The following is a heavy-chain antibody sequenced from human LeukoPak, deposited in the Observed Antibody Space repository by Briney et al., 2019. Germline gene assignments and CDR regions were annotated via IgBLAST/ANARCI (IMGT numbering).Heavy chain of an antibody. CDR3: ARSPLMTTFLVDF. V-gene: IGHV3-20*04. Sequence: PGGSLRLSCAASGFTFDDYGMDWVRQAPGKGLEWVSNINWDGSTTGYADSVKGRFTISRDNAKNSLYLQMNSLRAEDTALYYCARSPLMTTFLVDFWGHGTLVTVSS. D-gene: IGHD2/OR15-2a*01. J-gene: IGHJ5*01. CDR1: GFTFDDYG. CDR2: INWDGSTT.